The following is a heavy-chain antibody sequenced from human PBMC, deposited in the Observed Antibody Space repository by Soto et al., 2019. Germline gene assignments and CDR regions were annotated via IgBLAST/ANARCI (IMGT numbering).Heavy chain of an antibody. D-gene: IGHD5-12*01. Sequence: EVQLLESGGGLVQPGGSLRLSCAASGFTFSSYAMSWVRQAPGKGLEWVSGISGSGGSTYYADSVKGRFTISRDNSKNTLYLQMNSLRAEDTAVYYCAKEHSYGGYVDVYYYYGMDVWGQGTTVTVSS. CDR1: GFTFSSYA. CDR3: AKEHSYGGYVDVYYYYGMDV. J-gene: IGHJ6*02. V-gene: IGHV3-23*01. CDR2: ISGSGGST.